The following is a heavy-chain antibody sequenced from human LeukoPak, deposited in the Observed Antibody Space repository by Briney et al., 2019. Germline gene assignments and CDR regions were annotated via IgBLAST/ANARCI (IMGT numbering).Heavy chain of an antibody. V-gene: IGHV4-59*08. CDR1: GGSISSYY. Sequence: SETLSLTCTVSGGSISSYYWSWIRQPPGKGLEWIGYIYYSGSTNYNPSLKSRVTISVDTSKNQFSLKLSSVTAADTAVYYCARGDLGVPAATHFDCWGQGTLVTVSS. CDR3: ARGDLGVPAATHFDC. CDR2: IYYSGST. D-gene: IGHD2-2*01. J-gene: IGHJ4*02.